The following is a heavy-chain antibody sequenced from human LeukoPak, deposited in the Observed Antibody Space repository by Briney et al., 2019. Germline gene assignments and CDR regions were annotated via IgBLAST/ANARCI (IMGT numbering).Heavy chain of an antibody. J-gene: IGHJ4*02. Sequence: PGGSLRLSCAASGFTFNSYSMSWVRQAPGKGLEWVSYISHTSESTYYADSVRGRFSISRDDAKSSLYLQMNSLRAEDTAVYFCVRVRGVTFDYWGQGTLVIVSS. CDR1: GFTFNSYS. CDR3: VRVRGVTFDY. D-gene: IGHD3-10*01. V-gene: IGHV3-48*01. CDR2: ISHTSEST.